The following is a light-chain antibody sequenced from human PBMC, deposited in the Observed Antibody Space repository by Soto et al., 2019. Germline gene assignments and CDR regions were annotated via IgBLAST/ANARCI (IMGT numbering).Light chain of an antibody. CDR1: SSNIGAGYE. Sequence: QPVLTQPPSVSGAPGQRVTISCTGSSSNIGAGYEVHWYQQLPGTAPKLLIYGNSNRPSGVPDRFSGSKSGTSASLAITGLQAEDEAEYYCQSYDSSLSGYVVFGGGTKLTVL. J-gene: IGLJ2*01. CDR3: QSYDSSLSGYVV. CDR2: GNS. V-gene: IGLV1-40*01.